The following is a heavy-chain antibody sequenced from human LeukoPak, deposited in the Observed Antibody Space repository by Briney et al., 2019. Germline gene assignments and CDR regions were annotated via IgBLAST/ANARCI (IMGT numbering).Heavy chain of an antibody. Sequence: GGSLRLSCAASGFTFRSYSMNWVRQAPGKGLEWVSSISSSSSYIYYADSVKGRFTISRDNAKNSLYLQMNSLRAEDTAVYYCASRNYYDSSGYYKGDAFDIWGQGTMVTVSS. V-gene: IGHV3-21*01. J-gene: IGHJ3*02. CDR3: ASRNYYDSSGYYKGDAFDI. CDR2: ISSSSSYI. CDR1: GFTFRSYS. D-gene: IGHD3-22*01.